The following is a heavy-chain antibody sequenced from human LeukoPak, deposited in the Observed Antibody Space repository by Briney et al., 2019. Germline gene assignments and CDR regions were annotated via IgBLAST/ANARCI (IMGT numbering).Heavy chain of an antibody. CDR3: ARNDLDC. Sequence: PSETLSLTCTVSGGSIRSYYWSWIRQPAGKGLEWIGRIYTSGITNYNPSLKSRVTLSLDTSKNQFSLNLTSVTAADTAMYYCARNDLDCWGRGTLVTVSS. V-gene: IGHV4-4*07. CDR2: IYTSGIT. D-gene: IGHD3-16*01. CDR1: GGSIRSYY. J-gene: IGHJ4*02.